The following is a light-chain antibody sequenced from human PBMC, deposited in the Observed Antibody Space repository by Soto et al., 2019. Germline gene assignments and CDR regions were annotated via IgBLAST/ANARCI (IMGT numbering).Light chain of an antibody. V-gene: IGLV2-14*01. CDR3: SSYTSSNTLEV. CDR1: SRDVGGSNY. CDR2: EVN. Sequence: QSARIQPASVSGSPGQSITISCTGTSRDVGGSNYVSWYQHHPHRAPKLLIYEVNYRPSGVSSRFSGSKSGNTASLTISGLQAEDEADYYCSSYTSSNTLEVFGVGTKVTVL. J-gene: IGLJ1*01.